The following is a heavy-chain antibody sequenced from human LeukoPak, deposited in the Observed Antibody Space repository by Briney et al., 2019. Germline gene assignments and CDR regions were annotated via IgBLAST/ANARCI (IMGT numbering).Heavy chain of an antibody. D-gene: IGHD3-10*01. J-gene: IGHJ4*02. Sequence: GGSLRLSCAASGFTFSSYGMHWVRQAPGKGLEWVAVISYDGSNKYYADSVKGRFTISRDNSKNTLYLQMNSLRAEDSAVYYFAKKGRYGSGSYSDYWGQGTLVTVSS. CDR2: ISYDGSNK. CDR3: AKKGRYGSGSYSDY. V-gene: IGHV3-30*18. CDR1: GFTFSSYG.